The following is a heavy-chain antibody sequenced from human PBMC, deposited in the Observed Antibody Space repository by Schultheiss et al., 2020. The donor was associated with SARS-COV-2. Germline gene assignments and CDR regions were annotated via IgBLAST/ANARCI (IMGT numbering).Heavy chain of an antibody. V-gene: IGHV3-30*01. D-gene: IGHD4-17*01. CDR2: ISYDGSNK. Sequence: SCAASGFTFSSYAMHWVRQAPGKGLEWVAVISYDGSNKYYADSVKGRFTISRDNSKNTLYLQMNSLRAEDTAVYYCARDLGQTTVTDDAFDIWGQGTMVTVSS. J-gene: IGHJ3*02. CDR3: ARDLGQTTVTDDAFDI. CDR1: GFTFSSYA.